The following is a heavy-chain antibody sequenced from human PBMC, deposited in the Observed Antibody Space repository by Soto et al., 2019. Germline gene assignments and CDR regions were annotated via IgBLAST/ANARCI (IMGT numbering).Heavy chain of an antibody. CDR2: INTADST. CDR1: GFTFSNFW. D-gene: IGHD5-12*01. Sequence: PGGSLRLSCSASGFTFSNFWMHWVRQAPGKGLVWVSRINTADSTYNAASVKGRFTISRDNSKNTLYLQMNSLRPEDTAVYYCAKCFTNSGYVCNFDYWGQGTLVTVSS. V-gene: IGHV3-23*01. J-gene: IGHJ4*02. CDR3: AKCFTNSGYVCNFDY.